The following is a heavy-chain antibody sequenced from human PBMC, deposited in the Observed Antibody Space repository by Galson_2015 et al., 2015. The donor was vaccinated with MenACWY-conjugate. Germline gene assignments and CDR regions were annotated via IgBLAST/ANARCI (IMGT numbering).Heavy chain of an antibody. J-gene: IGHJ4*02. CDR2: ITSGSDYI. CDR1: GFTFNTYT. Sequence: SLRLSCAASGFTFNTYTMNWVRQAPGEGLEWVSSITSGSDYIYYADSVKGRFTISRDNAKNSLYLQMNSLTAEDTAVYYCARDHARLEWLPAYYFDYWGQGTPVAVFS. V-gene: IGHV3-21*01. CDR3: ARDHARLEWLPAYYFDY. D-gene: IGHD3-3*01.